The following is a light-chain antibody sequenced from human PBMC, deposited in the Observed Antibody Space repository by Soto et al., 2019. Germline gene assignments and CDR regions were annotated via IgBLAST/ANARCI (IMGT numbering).Light chain of an antibody. V-gene: IGKV3-20*01. J-gene: IGKJ1*01. CDR3: QQYNSYWT. CDR2: GAS. CDR1: QSVSSSY. Sequence: IVLTQSPAILALSPGDRATLSCRASQSVSSSYLAWYQHKPGQAPRLLIHGASSRVTGIPDRFSGSGSGTDFTLTITRLEPEDFATYYCQQYNSYWTFGQGTKVDI.